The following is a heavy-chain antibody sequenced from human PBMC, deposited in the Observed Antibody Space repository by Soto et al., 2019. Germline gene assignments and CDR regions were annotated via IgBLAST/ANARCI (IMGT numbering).Heavy chain of an antibody. CDR3: ARGTTWDYYYYYYMDV. V-gene: IGHV4-34*01. D-gene: IGHD4-4*01. CDR2: INHSGST. CDR1: GGSFSGYY. J-gene: IGHJ6*03. Sequence: SETLSLTCAVYGGSFSGYYWSWIRQPPGKGLEWIGEINHSGSTNYNPSLKSRVTISVDTSKNQFSLKLSSVTAADTAVYYCARGTTWDYYYYYYMDVWGKGTTGTV.